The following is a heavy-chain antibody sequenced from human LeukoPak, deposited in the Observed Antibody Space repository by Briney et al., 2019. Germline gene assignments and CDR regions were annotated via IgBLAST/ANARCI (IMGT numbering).Heavy chain of an antibody. Sequence: PGGSLRLSCAASGFTFSNYWMHWVRQAPGKGLVWVSRINSDGSRTTYADSVKGRFTISRDNAKNTLYLQMNSLRTEDTAVYYCVRDGSSWGNFDYWGQGTLVSVSS. CDR2: INSDGSRT. V-gene: IGHV3-74*01. J-gene: IGHJ4*02. CDR1: GFTFSNYW. CDR3: VRDGSSWGNFDY. D-gene: IGHD7-27*01.